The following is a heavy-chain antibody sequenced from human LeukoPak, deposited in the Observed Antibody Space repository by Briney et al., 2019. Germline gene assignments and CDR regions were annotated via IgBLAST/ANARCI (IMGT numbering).Heavy chain of an antibody. CDR2: IYYSGST. D-gene: IGHD2-2*01. CDR1: GGSISSHY. V-gene: IGHV4-59*11. J-gene: IGHJ5*02. CDR3: ARGDYCSSTSCYPPSWFDP. Sequence: SETLSLTCTVSGGSISSHYWSWIRQPPGKGLEWIGYIYYSGSTNYNPSLKSRVTISVDTSKNQFSLKLSSVTAADTAVYYCARGDYCSSTSCYPPSWFDPWGQGTLATVSS.